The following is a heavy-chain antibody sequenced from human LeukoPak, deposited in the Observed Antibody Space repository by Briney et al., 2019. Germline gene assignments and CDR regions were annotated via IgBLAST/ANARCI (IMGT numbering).Heavy chain of an antibody. CDR1: GVSISSYY. J-gene: IGHJ6*02. Sequence: SETLSLTCTVSGVSISSYYWSWLRQPPGKGLEWIGYIYFSGSANYNPSLKSRVTISVDTSKNQFSLKLDSVTAADTAVYYCVRRYSSGWYGLDVWGQGTTVTVSS. V-gene: IGHV4-59*08. D-gene: IGHD6-19*01. CDR3: VRRYSSGWYGLDV. CDR2: IYFSGSA.